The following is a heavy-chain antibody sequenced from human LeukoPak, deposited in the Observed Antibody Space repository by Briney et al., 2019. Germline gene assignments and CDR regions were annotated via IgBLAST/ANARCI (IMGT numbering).Heavy chain of an antibody. D-gene: IGHD6-13*01. V-gene: IGHV4-38-2*02. CDR2: MYYSGNT. CDR1: GYSINSGFY. J-gene: IGHJ4*02. CDR3: ARGFGLAAAGADY. Sequence: PSETRSLTCTVSGYSINSGFYWGWVRQPPGKGLEWIGSMYYSGNTYYNPSLKSRITISIDTSKNFFSLKLNSVTAADTAVYYCARGFGLAAAGADYWGQGTLVTVSS.